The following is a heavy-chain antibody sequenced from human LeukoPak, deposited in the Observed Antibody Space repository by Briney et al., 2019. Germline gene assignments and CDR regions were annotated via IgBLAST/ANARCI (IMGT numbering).Heavy chain of an antibody. J-gene: IGHJ5*02. D-gene: IGHD3-16*01. Sequence: VASVKVSCKTSGYSFTDHYMHWVRQAPGQGLEWMGWVNPNSGGTSSAQKFQGRVTMTRDTSITTVYMEVNWLTCDDTAMYYCARADRLHGGPYLIGPWGQGTLVTVSS. CDR3: ARADRLHGGPYLIGP. CDR1: GYSFTDHY. V-gene: IGHV1-2*02. CDR2: VNPNSGGT.